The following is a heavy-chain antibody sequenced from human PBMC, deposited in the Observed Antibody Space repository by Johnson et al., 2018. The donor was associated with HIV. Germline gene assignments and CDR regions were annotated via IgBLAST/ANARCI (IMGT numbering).Heavy chain of an antibody. J-gene: IGHJ3*02. Sequence: VQLVESGGVMVQPGGSLRLSCAVSGFTFDNYAMHWVRQAPGKGLEWVSGFNWNGDNTGYADSVKGRFTISRDNAKNSLYLQMNSLRAEDTAVYYCARDKRYCSGGSCHLGAFDIWGQGTMVTVSS. D-gene: IGHD2-15*01. CDR1: GFTFDNYA. CDR2: FNWNGDNT. CDR3: ARDKRYCSGGSCHLGAFDI. V-gene: IGHV3-20*04.